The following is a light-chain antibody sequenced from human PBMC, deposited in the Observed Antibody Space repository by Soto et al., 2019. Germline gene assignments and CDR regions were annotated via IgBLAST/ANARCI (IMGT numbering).Light chain of an antibody. J-gene: IGKJ4*01. CDR2: GAS. V-gene: IGKV3-20*01. CDR3: QQYVSSPLT. Sequence: EIVLTQSPGTLSLSPGERATLSCRASESVSDNYLAWYQQRSGQAPRLVIYGASSRASAVPDRFSGSGSGADFTLTISRLEPEDFALYYCQQYVSSPLTFGGGTKVEIK. CDR1: ESVSDNY.